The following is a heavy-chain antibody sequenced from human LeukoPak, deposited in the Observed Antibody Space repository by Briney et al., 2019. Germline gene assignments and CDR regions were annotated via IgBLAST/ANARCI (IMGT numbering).Heavy chain of an antibody. CDR1: GGSISSYY. Sequence: SETLSLTCTVSGGSISSYYWSWIRQPPGKGLEWIGYIYYSGSTNYNPSLESRVTISVDTSKNQFSLKLSSVTAADTAVYYCARGVLLWFGEHDAFDIWGQGTMVTVSS. CDR2: IYYSGST. V-gene: IGHV4-59*08. J-gene: IGHJ3*02. D-gene: IGHD3-10*01. CDR3: ARGVLLWFGEHDAFDI.